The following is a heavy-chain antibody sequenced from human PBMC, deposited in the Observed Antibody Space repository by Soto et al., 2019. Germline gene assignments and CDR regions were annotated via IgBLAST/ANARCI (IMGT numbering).Heavy chain of an antibody. V-gene: IGHV4-39*07. D-gene: IGHD6-6*01. CDR1: GGSITSSSYY. CDR3: ARGSSIAGLYYGMDV. CDR2: IYYSGST. Sequence: SETLSLTCTVSGGSITSSSYYWGWIRQPPGKGLEWIGSIYYSGSTYYNPSLKSRVTISVDTSKNQFSLKLSSVTAADTAVYYCARGSSIAGLYYGMDVWGQGTTVTVSS. J-gene: IGHJ6*02.